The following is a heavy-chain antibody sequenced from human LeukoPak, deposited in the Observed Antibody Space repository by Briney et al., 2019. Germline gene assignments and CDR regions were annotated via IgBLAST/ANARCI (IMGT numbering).Heavy chain of an antibody. CDR2: IFYSGST. J-gene: IGHJ3*02. D-gene: IGHD3-22*01. CDR1: GGSITLYY. CDR3: AREYYYDSSGYYPPHAFDI. V-gene: IGHV4-59*01. Sequence: TSETLSLTCTVSGGSITLYYWSWIRQPPGKGLEWIGYIFYSGSTTYNPSLKSRVTISVDTSKKQFSLKLSSVTAADTAVYYCAREYYYDSSGYYPPHAFDIWGQGTMVTVSS.